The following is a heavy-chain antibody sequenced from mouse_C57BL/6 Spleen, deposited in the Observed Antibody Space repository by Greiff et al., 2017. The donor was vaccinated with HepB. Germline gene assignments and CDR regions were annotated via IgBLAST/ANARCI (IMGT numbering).Heavy chain of an antibody. CDR2: IDPSDSYT. CDR1: GYTFTSYW. J-gene: IGHJ1*03. D-gene: IGHD1-1*01. V-gene: IGHV1-50*01. Sequence: QVQLQQPGAELVKPGASVKLSCKASGYTFTSYWMQWVKQRPGQGLEWIGEIDPSDSYTNYNQKFKGKATLTVDTSSSTAYMQLSSLTSEDSAVYYCARGYGSREYFDVWGTGTTVTVSS. CDR3: ARGYGSREYFDV.